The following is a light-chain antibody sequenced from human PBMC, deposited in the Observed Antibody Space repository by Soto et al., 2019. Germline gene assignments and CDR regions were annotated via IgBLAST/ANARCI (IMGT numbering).Light chain of an antibody. CDR1: QSVSSY. CDR2: DAS. Sequence: EIVLTQSPATLSLSPGDRATLSCRASQSVSSYLAWYQQKPGQAPRLLIYDASNRATGIPARFSGSGSGTDLTLTISSLGPEDVAVYYCQQRSNWSMYTFGQGTKLEIK. V-gene: IGKV3-11*01. CDR3: QQRSNWSMYT. J-gene: IGKJ2*01.